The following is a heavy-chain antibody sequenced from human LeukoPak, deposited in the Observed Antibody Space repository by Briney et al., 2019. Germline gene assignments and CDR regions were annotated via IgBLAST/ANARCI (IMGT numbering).Heavy chain of an antibody. CDR2: IIPIFGTA. CDR1: GGTFSSYA. D-gene: IGHD3-9*01. CDR3: ARDKGYDILTGYYWDSFDI. J-gene: IGHJ3*02. V-gene: IGHV1-69*05. Sequence: ASVKVSCKASGGTFSSYAISWVRQAPGQGLEWMGGIIPIFGTANYAQKFQGRVSMTTDTVTSTAYMELRSLRSDDTAIYYCARDKGYDILTGYYWDSFDIWGQGTMVTVSS.